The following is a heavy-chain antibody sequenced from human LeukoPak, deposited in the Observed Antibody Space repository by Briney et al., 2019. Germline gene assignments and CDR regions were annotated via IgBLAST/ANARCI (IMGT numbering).Heavy chain of an antibody. D-gene: IGHD5-18*01. CDR1: GFTFDDYA. CDR3: AKDRGGGCSYGYLLGFDY. J-gene: IGHJ4*02. Sequence: GGSLRLSCAASGFTFDDYAMHWVRQAPGKGLEWVSLISWDGGSTYYADSVKGRFTISRDNSKNSLYLQMNSLRAEDTALYYCAKDRGGGCSYGYLLGFDYWGQGTLVTVSS. V-gene: IGHV3-43D*03. CDR2: ISWDGGST.